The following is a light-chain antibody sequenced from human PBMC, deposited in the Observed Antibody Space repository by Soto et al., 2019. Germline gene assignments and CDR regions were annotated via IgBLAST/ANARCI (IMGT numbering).Light chain of an antibody. V-gene: IGKV1-39*01. Sequence: EIQMTQYPSSLSASVGDRVTITCMASQSISSYLNWYQQKPGKAPKLLIYAASSLQSGVPSRFSGSGSGTDFTLTISSLQPEDFATYYCQQSYSTPLTVGGVTQVEIK. CDR3: QQSYSTPLT. CDR1: QSISSY. CDR2: AAS. J-gene: IGKJ4*01.